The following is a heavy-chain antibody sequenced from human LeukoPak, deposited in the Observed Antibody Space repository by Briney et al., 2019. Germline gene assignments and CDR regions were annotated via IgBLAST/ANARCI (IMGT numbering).Heavy chain of an antibody. CDR1: GYTFTSYD. Sequence: ASVKVSCKASGYTFTSYDINWVRQATGQGLEWMGWMNPNSGNTGYAQKFQGRVTMTRNTSISTAYMELSSLRSEDTAVYYCARDSPLYGVQTFDYWGQGTLVTVSS. CDR2: MNPNSGNT. CDR3: ARDSPLYGVQTFDY. V-gene: IGHV1-8*01. J-gene: IGHJ4*02. D-gene: IGHD4-17*01.